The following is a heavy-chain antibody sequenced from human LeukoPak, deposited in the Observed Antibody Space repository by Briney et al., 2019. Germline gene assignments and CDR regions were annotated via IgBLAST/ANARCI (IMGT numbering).Heavy chain of an antibody. V-gene: IGHV3-23*01. CDR1: GFTFSSYA. CDR2: LSGSGDRT. Sequence: GGSLRLSCAASGFTFSSYAVSWVRQAPGKGLQGVSALSGSGDRTYYADSVKGRFTISRDNSKNTLFMQMNSLRAEDTAVYYCARVTYGSGTYGAFDYWGQGTLVTVSS. D-gene: IGHD3-10*01. CDR3: ARVTYGSGTYGAFDY. J-gene: IGHJ4*02.